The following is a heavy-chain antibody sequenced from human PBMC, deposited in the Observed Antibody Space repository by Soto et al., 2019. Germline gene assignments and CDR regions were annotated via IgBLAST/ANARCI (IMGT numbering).Heavy chain of an antibody. CDR3: AKRPYRGRWLNADNWFDP. CDR1: GFTFSSYA. D-gene: IGHD3-16*01. J-gene: IGHJ5*02. Sequence: GGSLRLSCAASGFTFSSYAMSWVRQAPGKGLEWVSAISGSGGSTYYADSVKGRFTISRDNSKNTLYLQMNSLRAEDTAVYYCAKRPYRGRWLNADNWFDPWGQGTLVTVSS. V-gene: IGHV3-23*01. CDR2: ISGSGGST.